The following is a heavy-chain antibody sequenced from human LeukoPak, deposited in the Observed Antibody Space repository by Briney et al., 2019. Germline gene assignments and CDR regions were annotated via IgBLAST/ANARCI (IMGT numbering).Heavy chain of an antibody. V-gene: IGHV4-59*08. D-gene: IGHD1-26*01. CDR3: ARRGGRYWAHYYGMDV. Sequence: SETLSLTCTVSGGSISSYYWSWIRQPPGKGLEWIGYIYYSGSTNYNPSLKSRVTISVDTSKNQFSLKLSSVTAADTAVYYCARRGGRYWAHYYGMDVWRQATKVTVSS. CDR2: IYYSGST. CDR1: GGSISSYY. J-gene: IGHJ6*02.